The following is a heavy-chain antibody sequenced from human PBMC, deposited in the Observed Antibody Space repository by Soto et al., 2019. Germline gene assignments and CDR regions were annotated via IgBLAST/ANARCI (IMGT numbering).Heavy chain of an antibody. J-gene: IGHJ4*02. Sequence: PGGSLRLSCAASGFTFSIYSMNWVRQAPGKGLEWVSSISSSSSYIYYADSVKGRFTISRDNAKNSLYLQMNSLRAEDTAVYYCARDRQWLPREDFDYWRQGTLVTVSS. CDR3: ARDRQWLPREDFDY. CDR2: ISSSSSYI. D-gene: IGHD6-19*01. V-gene: IGHV3-21*01. CDR1: GFTFSIYS.